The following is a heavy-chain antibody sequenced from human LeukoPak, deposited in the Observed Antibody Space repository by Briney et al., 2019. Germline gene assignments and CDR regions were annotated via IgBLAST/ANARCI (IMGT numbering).Heavy chain of an antibody. V-gene: IGHV1-2*02. CDR1: GYTFTGYY. CDR3: ARDGDYGDLYGMDV. J-gene: IGHJ6*02. CDR2: INPNSGGT. D-gene: IGHD4-17*01. Sequence: ASVKVSCKASGYTFTGYYMHWVRQAPGQGLEWMGWINPNSGGTNYAQKLQGRVTMTTDTSTSTAYMELRSLGSDDTAVYYCARDGDYGDLYGMDVWGQGTTVTVSS.